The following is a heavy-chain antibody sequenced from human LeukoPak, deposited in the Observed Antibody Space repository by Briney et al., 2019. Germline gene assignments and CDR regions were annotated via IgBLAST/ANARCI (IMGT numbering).Heavy chain of an antibody. V-gene: IGHV1-46*01. CDR3: ARELRSVETPRYNYFDY. CDR1: GYTFTDYY. J-gene: IGHJ4*02. Sequence: AAVKVSCKASGYTFTDYYIHWVRQAPGQGREWVGSINPSFGSTTYAQSFQGRVAMTRDTSTSTVYMELSSLRSEDTAVYYCARELRSVETPRYNYFDYWGQGTLVTVSS. CDR2: INPSFGST. D-gene: IGHD4-23*01.